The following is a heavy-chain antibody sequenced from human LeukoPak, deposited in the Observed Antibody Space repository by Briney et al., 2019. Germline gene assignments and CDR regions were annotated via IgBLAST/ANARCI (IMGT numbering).Heavy chain of an antibody. J-gene: IGHJ6*02. CDR1: GFTFSGYW. CDR3: AAYCGGGSCHYYAWDV. Sequence: GGSLRLSCAASGFTFSGYWMSWVRQAPGKGLEWVANINQDGSEKYYGDSVKGRFTISRDNAKNSLYLQMNGLRAGDTAVYYCAAYCGGGSCHYYAWDVWGQGTTVTVSS. CDR2: INQDGSEK. V-gene: IGHV3-7*01. D-gene: IGHD2-15*01.